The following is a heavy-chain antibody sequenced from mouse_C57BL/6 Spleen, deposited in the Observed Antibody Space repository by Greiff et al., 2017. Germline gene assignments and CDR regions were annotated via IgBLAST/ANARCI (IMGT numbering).Heavy chain of an antibody. Sequence: EVMLVESGEGLVKPGGSLKLSCAASGFTFSSYAMSWVRQTPEKRLEWVAYISSGGDYIYYADTVKGRFTISRDNARNTLYLQMSSLKSEDTAMYYCTRGTGPYYFDYWGQGTTLTVSS. D-gene: IGHD4-1*01. CDR1: GFTFSSYA. J-gene: IGHJ2*01. CDR3: TRGTGPYYFDY. CDR2: ISSGGDYI. V-gene: IGHV5-9-1*02.